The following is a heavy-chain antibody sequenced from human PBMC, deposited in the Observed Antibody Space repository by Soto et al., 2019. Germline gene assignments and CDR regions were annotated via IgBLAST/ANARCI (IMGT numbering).Heavy chain of an antibody. CDR3: ATMKKPRGYYYGLNV. CDR1: GDSVRSSNW. Sequence: SETLSLTCAVSGDSVRSSNWWTWVRQSPGKGLEWIGEIYHLGGTNYNPSLKSRVTISVDMAKNQVSLKLSSVTAADTAVYYCATMKKPRGYYYGLNVWGHGTTVTVSS. CDR2: IYHLGGT. V-gene: IGHV4-4*02. J-gene: IGHJ6*02.